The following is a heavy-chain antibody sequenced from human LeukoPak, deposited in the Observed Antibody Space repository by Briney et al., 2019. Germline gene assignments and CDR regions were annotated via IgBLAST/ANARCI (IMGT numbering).Heavy chain of an antibody. CDR1: GFTFSDHA. J-gene: IGHJ3*02. CDR2: INWNSDNI. CDR3: ARASYYYDTTGLGAVDI. V-gene: IGHV3-9*01. Sequence: GRSLRLSCAASGFTFSDHAMYWVRQAPGKGLEWVSGINWNSDNIGYADSVKGRFTISRDDAKNSLFLQMNSLRTEDTALYYCARASYYYDTTGLGAVDIWGQGTMVTVSS. D-gene: IGHD3-22*01.